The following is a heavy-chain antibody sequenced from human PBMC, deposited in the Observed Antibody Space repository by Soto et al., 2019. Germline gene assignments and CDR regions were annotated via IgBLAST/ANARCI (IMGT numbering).Heavy chain of an antibody. CDR1: GFTFYNYA. V-gene: IGHV3-23*01. CDR3: ARDQLYYNDISGRPLNAFDV. Sequence: PGGSLRLSCAASGFTFYNYAMSWVRQAPGKGLEWVSAIIGSVGSTYYADSVKGRFTISRDNAKNSLYLQMNSLRAEDTAVYYCARDQLYYNDISGRPLNAFDVWGQGTMVTVSS. J-gene: IGHJ3*01. CDR2: IIGSVGST. D-gene: IGHD3-22*01.